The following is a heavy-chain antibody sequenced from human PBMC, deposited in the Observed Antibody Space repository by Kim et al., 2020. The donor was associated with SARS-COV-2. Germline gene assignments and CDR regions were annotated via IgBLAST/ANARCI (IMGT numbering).Heavy chain of an antibody. Sequence: SRVTISVDTSKNQFSLKLSSVTAADTAVYYCARGYSSGWYVDPPDNWFDPWGQGTLVTVSS. CDR3: ARGYSSGWYVDPPDNWFDP. J-gene: IGHJ5*02. V-gene: IGHV4-39*01. D-gene: IGHD6-19*01.